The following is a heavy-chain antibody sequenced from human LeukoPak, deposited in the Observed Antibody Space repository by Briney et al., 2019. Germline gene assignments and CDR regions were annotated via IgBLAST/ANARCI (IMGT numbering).Heavy chain of an antibody. CDR3: AGGWEPYDYWFDP. Sequence: GASVKVSCKASGYSFTDYDINWARQATGQGLEWMGWMNPNTGNTDYAQKFQGRVTMTRDTSISTAYMELSGLRSDDTAIYYCAGGWEPYDYWFDPWGQGTLVTVSS. V-gene: IGHV1-8*01. D-gene: IGHD5-12*01. CDR1: GYSFTDYD. J-gene: IGHJ5*02. CDR2: MNPNTGNT.